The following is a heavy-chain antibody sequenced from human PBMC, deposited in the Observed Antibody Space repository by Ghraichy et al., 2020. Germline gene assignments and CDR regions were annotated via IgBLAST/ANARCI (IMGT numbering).Heavy chain of an antibody. Sequence: SETLSLTCTVSGASISSYYWSWIRQPAGKGLEWIGRIYTSGNTNYNPSLNSRVTMSVDTSKNQLSLKLSSVTAADTAVYYCAKNSYDVNAFDIWGQGTMVTVSS. CDR1: GASISSYY. CDR2: IYTSGNT. D-gene: IGHD5-12*01. CDR3: AKNSYDVNAFDI. J-gene: IGHJ3*02. V-gene: IGHV4-4*07.